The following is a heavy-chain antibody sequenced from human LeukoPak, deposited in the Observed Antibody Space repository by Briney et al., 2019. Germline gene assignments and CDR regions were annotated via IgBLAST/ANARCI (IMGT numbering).Heavy chain of an antibody. CDR1: GGSISSYY. Sequence: PSETLSLTCTVSGGSISSYYWSWIRQPPGKGLEWIGYIYYSGSTNYNPSLKSRVTISVDTSKNQFSLKLSSVTAEDTAVYYCARGGSSSSIYYYYMDVWGKGTTVTVSS. V-gene: IGHV4-59*01. D-gene: IGHD6-6*01. J-gene: IGHJ6*03. CDR3: ARGGSSSSIYYYYMDV. CDR2: IYYSGST.